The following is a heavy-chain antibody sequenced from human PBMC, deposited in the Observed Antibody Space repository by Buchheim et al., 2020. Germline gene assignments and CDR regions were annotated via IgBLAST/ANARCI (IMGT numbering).Heavy chain of an antibody. CDR2: ISSGGSTI. V-gene: IGHV3-48*03. D-gene: IGHD3-3*01. Sequence: EVHLVESGGGLVQPGGSLRLSCAASGFTFSSYEMNWVRQAPGKGLEWVSYISSGGSTINYADSVKGRFTTSRDNAKNSLFLQMNSLRAEDTAIYYCARDRSFGVVNSFDYWGQGTL. CDR3: ARDRSFGVVNSFDY. CDR1: GFTFSSYE. J-gene: IGHJ4*02.